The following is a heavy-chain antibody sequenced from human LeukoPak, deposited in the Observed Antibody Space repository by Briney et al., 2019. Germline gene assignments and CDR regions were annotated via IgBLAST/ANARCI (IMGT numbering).Heavy chain of an antibody. CDR2: IKQDGSEK. Sequence: ETLSLTCSVSGGSVSSGNYYWSWVRQAPGKGLEWVANIKQDGSEKYYVDSVKGRFTISRDNAKNSLYLQMNSLRAEDTAVYYCARVDTAMENFDYWGQGTLVTVSS. V-gene: IGHV3-7*04. D-gene: IGHD5-18*01. CDR3: ARVDTAMENFDY. CDR1: GGSVSSGNYY. J-gene: IGHJ4*02.